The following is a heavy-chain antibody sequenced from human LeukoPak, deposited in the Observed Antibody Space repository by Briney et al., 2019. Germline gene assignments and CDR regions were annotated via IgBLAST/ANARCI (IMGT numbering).Heavy chain of an antibody. V-gene: IGHV4-34*01. CDR1: GGSFSGYY. D-gene: IGHD5-24*01. CDR3: ARRGQMATAL. Sequence: SETLSLTCAVYGGSFSGYYWSWICQPPGKGLEWIGEINHSGSTNYNPSLKSRVTISVDTSKKQFSLKLSSVTAADTAVYYCARRGQMATALWGRGTLVTVSS. CDR2: INHSGST. J-gene: IGHJ2*01.